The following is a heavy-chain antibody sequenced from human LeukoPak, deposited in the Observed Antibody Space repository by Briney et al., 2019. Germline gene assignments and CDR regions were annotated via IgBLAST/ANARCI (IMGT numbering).Heavy chain of an antibody. CDR2: IYYSGST. J-gene: IGHJ6*03. V-gene: IGHV4-39*01. CDR1: GGSISSSSYY. CDR3: ASNIIAAAGSYYYYYYTDV. D-gene: IGHD6-13*01. Sequence: ASETLSLTCTVSGGSISSSSYYWGWIRQPPGKGLEWIGSIYYSGSTYYNPSLKSRVTISVDTSKNQFSLKLSSVTAADTAVYYCASNIIAAAGSYYYYYYTDVWGKGTTVTVSS.